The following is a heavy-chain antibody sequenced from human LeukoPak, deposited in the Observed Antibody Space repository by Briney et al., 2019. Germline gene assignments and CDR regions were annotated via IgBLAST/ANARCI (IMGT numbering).Heavy chain of an antibody. Sequence: PSETLSLTCTVSGGSISSSSYYWGWIRQPPGKGLEWIGYIYYSGSTNYNPSLKSRVTISVDTSKNQFSLKLSSVTAADTAVHYCAREDGYAAGSVSYYYGMDVWGQGTTVTVSS. D-gene: IGHD5-18*01. CDR2: IYYSGST. CDR1: GGSISSSSYY. V-gene: IGHV4-61*01. CDR3: AREDGYAAGSVSYYYGMDV. J-gene: IGHJ6*02.